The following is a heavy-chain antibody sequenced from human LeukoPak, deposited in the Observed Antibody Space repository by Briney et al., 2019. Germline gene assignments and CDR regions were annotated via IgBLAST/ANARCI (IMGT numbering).Heavy chain of an antibody. V-gene: IGHV4-59*01. J-gene: IGHJ4*02. Sequence: SETLSLTCSVSGGSISPYYWSWIRQSPGKGLEWIGYFFYIGSTNYNPSLSSRVIISADTSKNLISLSLTSVTAADTAVYYCARAVHGSGSYDQYTGGWYYFDYWGQGTLVTVSS. CDR1: GGSISPYY. CDR2: FFYIGST. D-gene: IGHD3-10*01. CDR3: ARAVHGSGSYDQYTGGWYYFDY.